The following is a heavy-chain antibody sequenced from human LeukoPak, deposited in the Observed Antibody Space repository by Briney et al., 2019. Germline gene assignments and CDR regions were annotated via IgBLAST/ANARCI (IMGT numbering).Heavy chain of an antibody. V-gene: IGHV3-23*01. D-gene: IGHD2-2*01. CDR2: ISGSGGST. Sequence: GGSLRLSCAASGFTFSSYAMSWVRQAPGKGLEWVSAISGSGGSTYYADSVKGRFTISRDNSKNTLYLQMNSLRAEDTAVYYCARYPPESYPIYCSSTSCYAGYGMDVWGQGTTVTVS. CDR3: ARYPPESYPIYCSSTSCYAGYGMDV. J-gene: IGHJ6*02. CDR1: GFTFSSYA.